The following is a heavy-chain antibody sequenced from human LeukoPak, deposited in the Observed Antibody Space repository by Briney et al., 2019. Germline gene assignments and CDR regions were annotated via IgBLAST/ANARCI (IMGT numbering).Heavy chain of an antibody. V-gene: IGHV1-18*01. J-gene: IGHJ4*02. D-gene: IGHD3-9*01. CDR1: GYTFTSSG. CDR2: ISAYNGNT. CDR3: ARVNYDILTGYSTSSDY. Sequence: ASVKVSCKASGYTFTSSGISWVRQAPGQGLEWMGWISAYNGNTNYAQKLQGRVTMTTDTSTSTAYMELRSLRSDDTAVYYCARVNYDILTGYSTSSDYWGQGTLVTVSS.